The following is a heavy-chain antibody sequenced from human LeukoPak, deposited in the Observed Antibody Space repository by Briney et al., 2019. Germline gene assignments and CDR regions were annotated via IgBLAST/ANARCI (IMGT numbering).Heavy chain of an antibody. D-gene: IGHD1-14*01. Sequence: GGSLRLSCAASGFSFSTYAMHWVRQAPGKGLEWVAVILYDGTNQYYADSVKGRFTISRDNSRNTLYLQMNSLKVEDTAVYYCGRDSRYSIDSWGQGTLVTVSS. V-gene: IGHV3-30-3*01. CDR2: ILYDGTNQ. CDR3: GRDSRYSIDS. CDR1: GFSFSTYA. J-gene: IGHJ4*02.